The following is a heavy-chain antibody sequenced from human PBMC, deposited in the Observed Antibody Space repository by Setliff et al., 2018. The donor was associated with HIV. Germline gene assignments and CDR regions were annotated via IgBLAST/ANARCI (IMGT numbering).Heavy chain of an antibody. Sequence: SVKVSCKASGGTFNTYGMNWVRQAPGQGPEWMGGIIPILGIANYAQKFLGRVTITADESTSTAYMELSSLRSEDTAVYYCARARHIVVVTAIPDAFDIWGQGTMVTVSS. V-gene: IGHV1-69*10. CDR2: IIPILGIA. CDR1: GGTFNTYG. D-gene: IGHD2-21*02. J-gene: IGHJ3*02. CDR3: ARARHIVVVTAIPDAFDI.